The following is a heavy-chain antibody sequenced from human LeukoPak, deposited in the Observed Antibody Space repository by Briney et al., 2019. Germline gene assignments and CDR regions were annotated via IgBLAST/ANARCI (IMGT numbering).Heavy chain of an antibody. CDR3: ASGGSLKGY. Sequence: GGSLRLSCAASGFTFSSYSMNWVRQAPGKGLEWVSSISSSSSYIYYADSVKGRFTISRDNAKSSLYLQMNSLRAEDTAVYYCASGGSLKGYWGQGTLVTVSS. CDR1: GFTFSSYS. D-gene: IGHD3-10*01. J-gene: IGHJ4*02. V-gene: IGHV3-21*01. CDR2: ISSSSSYI.